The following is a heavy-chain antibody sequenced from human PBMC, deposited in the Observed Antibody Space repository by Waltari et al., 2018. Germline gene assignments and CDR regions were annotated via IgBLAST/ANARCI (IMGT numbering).Heavy chain of an antibody. CDR3: ATNHYGTGKGWFDP. CDR1: GGSIRSGCYY. CDR2: IYYTGRT. J-gene: IGHJ5*02. Sequence: QVQPQESGPGLVKASETLSLTCTVSGGSIRSGCYYWSWIRQHPGKCLEWIGYIYYTGRTDYNPSLKSRVSISVETSKNQFSLKLSSVTAADTAVYYCATNHYGTGKGWFDPWGQGTPVTVSS. D-gene: IGHD3-10*01. V-gene: IGHV4-31*03.